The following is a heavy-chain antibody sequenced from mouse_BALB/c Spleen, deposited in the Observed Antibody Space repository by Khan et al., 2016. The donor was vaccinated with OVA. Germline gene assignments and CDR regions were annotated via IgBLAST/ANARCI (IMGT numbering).Heavy chain of an antibody. D-gene: IGHD2-3*01. CDR1: GFNITDYY. Sequence: EVQLQQSGTELVRPGALVKLSCKASGFNITDYYIHWVTQRPEQGLEWIGWIAPENGDTVYDPKFQGKASITADTSSNTAYLQLISLTSEYTAVYYCAIDGYSPWFAYWGQGTLVTVSA. J-gene: IGHJ3*01. CDR3: AIDGYSPWFAY. CDR2: IAPENGDT. V-gene: IGHV14-1*02.